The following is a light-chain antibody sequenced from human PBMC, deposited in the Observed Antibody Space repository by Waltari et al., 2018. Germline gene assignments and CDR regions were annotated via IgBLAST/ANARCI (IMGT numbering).Light chain of an antibody. Sequence: SYELTQPPSVSVSPGQTASITCSGHKMGDKFACWYQQKPGQSPVLVIYQSTKRPSGIPERFAGSNSGNTATLTISGTQAMEEADYDCQAWDTITGGVFGGGTKLTVL. CDR1: KMGDKF. CDR2: QST. CDR3: QAWDTITGGV. V-gene: IGLV3-1*01. J-gene: IGLJ2*01.